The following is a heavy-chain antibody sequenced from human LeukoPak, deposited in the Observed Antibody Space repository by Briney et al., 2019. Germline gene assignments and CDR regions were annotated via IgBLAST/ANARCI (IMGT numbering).Heavy chain of an antibody. Sequence: SVKVSCKASGGTFSSYAISWVRQAPGQGLEWMGRIIPIFGTANYAQKFQGRVTITTDESTSTAYMELSSLRSEDTAVYYCARAKFYYDSSGYYYIFDYWGQGTLVTVSS. V-gene: IGHV1-69*05. J-gene: IGHJ4*02. CDR3: ARAKFYYDSSGYYYIFDY. CDR1: GGTFSSYA. CDR2: IIPIFGTA. D-gene: IGHD3-22*01.